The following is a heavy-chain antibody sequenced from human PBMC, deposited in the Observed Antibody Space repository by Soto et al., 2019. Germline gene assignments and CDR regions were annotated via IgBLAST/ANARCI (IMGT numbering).Heavy chain of an antibody. V-gene: IGHV4-34*01. CDR3: VLSPGEDGSSPPL. CDR2: INHSGVT. D-gene: IGHD3-16*01. J-gene: IGHJ4*02. CDR1: GGSLSGYY. Sequence: SETLSLTCAVYGGSLSGYYWSWIRQPPGKGLGWIGEINHSGVTNYNPSLKSRVTISVDTAKNQFSLKLNSVTAADTAVYYCVLSPGEDGSSPPLWGRGSLVPVSS.